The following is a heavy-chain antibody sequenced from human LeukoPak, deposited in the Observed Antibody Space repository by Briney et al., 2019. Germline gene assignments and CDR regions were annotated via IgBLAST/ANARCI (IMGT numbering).Heavy chain of an antibody. CDR2: ISGSGGST. J-gene: IGHJ3*02. D-gene: IGHD4-17*01. CDR1: GFTFSSYA. CDR3: ARDYGDYWGVPNAFDI. Sequence: PGGSLRLSCAASGFTFSSYAMSWVRQAPGKGLEWVSAISGSGGSTYYAASVKGRFTISRDNSKNSLYLQMNSLRDEDTAVYYCARDYGDYWGVPNAFDIWGQGTMVTVSS. V-gene: IGHV3-23*01.